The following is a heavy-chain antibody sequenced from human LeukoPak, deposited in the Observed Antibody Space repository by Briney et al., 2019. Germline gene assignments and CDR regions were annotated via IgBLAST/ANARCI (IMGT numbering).Heavy chain of an antibody. J-gene: IGHJ4*02. D-gene: IGHD6-6*01. Sequence: GGSLRLSCAAFGFTFRSYDMHWVRQAPGKGLEYVSGISPNGDNTYYADSVKGRFTISRDNSKNTLYLQMSGLRVEDTAVYYCVKIARDWGQGALVTVSS. CDR3: VKIARD. V-gene: IGHV3-64D*06. CDR2: ISPNGDNT. CDR1: GFTFRSYD.